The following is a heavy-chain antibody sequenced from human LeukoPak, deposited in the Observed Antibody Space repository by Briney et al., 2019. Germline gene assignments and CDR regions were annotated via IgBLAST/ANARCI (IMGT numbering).Heavy chain of an antibody. D-gene: IGHD3-22*01. J-gene: IGHJ4*02. CDR3: ARVPYDSSYFGY. CDR1: GFTFSSYS. V-gene: IGHV3-21*01. Sequence: PGGSLRLSCAASGFTFSSYSMNWVRQAPGKGLEWVSSVSSSSSYIYYADSVKGRFTISRDNAKNSLYLQMNSLRAEDTAVYYCARVPYDSSYFGYWGQGTLVTVSS. CDR2: VSSSSSYI.